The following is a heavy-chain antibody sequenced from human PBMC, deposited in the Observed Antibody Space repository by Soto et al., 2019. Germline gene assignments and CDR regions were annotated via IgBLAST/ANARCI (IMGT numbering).Heavy chain of an antibody. CDR3: AKESSLWFGELLSGSYYYYGMDV. CDR2: ISYDGSNK. V-gene: IGHV3-30*18. CDR1: GFTFSSYG. Sequence: QVQLVESGGGVVQPGRSLSLSCAACGFTFSSYGMHWVREAPGKGLEWVAVISYDGSNKYYADSVKGGFTISRDNSKNTLYLQRNSLRAEDTAVYYCAKESSLWFGELLSGSYYYYGMDVWGQGTTVTVSS. J-gene: IGHJ6*02. D-gene: IGHD3-10*01.